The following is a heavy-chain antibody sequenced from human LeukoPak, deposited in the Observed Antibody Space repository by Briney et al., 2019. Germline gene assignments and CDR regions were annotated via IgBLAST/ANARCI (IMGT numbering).Heavy chain of an antibody. Sequence: SETLSLICTVSGGSISSHYWSWIRQPPGKGLEWIGYIYYSGSTNYNPSLKSRVTISVDTSKNQFSLKLSSVTAADTAVYYCARVPRYCSSTSCYYDYWGQGTLVTVSS. CDR1: GGSISSHY. D-gene: IGHD2-2*01. V-gene: IGHV4-59*11. CDR2: IYYSGST. J-gene: IGHJ4*02. CDR3: ARVPRYCSSTSCYYDY.